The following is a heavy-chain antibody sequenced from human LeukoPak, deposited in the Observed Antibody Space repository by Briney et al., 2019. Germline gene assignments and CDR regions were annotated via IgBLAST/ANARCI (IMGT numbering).Heavy chain of an antibody. V-gene: IGHV1-2*02. J-gene: IGHJ4*02. Sequence: ASVKVSCKASGYTFTGYYMHWVRQAPGQELEWMGWINPNSGGTNYAQKFQGRVTMTRDTSISTAYMELSRLRSDDTAVYYCARDQPYYYGSGSSSHSDYWGQGTLVTVSS. CDR1: GYTFTGYY. CDR2: INPNSGGT. D-gene: IGHD3-10*01. CDR3: ARDQPYYYGSGSSSHSDY.